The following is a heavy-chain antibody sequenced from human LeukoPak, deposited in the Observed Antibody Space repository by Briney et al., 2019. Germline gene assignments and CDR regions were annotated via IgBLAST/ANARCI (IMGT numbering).Heavy chain of an antibody. D-gene: IGHD1-26*01. CDR3: AKDRSVSYTSLDY. CDR2: TWSDGNNK. J-gene: IGHJ4*02. Sequence: SGGSLRLSCAASGFTFSNYGMHWVRQAPGKGLEWVALTWSDGNNKYYAESVKGRFTISRDNSKNTLYLQMNSLRGEDTAVYYCAKDRSVSYTSLDYWGQGTLVTVSS. CDR1: GFTFSNYG. V-gene: IGHV3-33*06.